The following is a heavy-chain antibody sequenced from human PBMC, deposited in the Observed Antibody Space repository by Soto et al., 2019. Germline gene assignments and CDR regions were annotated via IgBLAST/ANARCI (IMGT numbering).Heavy chain of an antibody. J-gene: IGHJ1*01. Sequence: SVKVPCKASGLTFTSSAVQWVRQGRGQRLEWIGWIVVGSGNTNYAQKFQERVTINRDMSTSTAYMELSSLRSEDTAVYYCAADPFYDSSGYYYGASYWGQGTLVTVSS. CDR2: IVVGSGNT. CDR1: GLTFTSSA. CDR3: AADPFYDSSGYYYGASY. D-gene: IGHD3-22*01. V-gene: IGHV1-58*01.